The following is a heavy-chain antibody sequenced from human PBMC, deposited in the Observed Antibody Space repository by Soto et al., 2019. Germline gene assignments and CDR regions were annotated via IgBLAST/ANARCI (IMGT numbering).Heavy chain of an antibody. CDR3: LRGGFPDYGKEGRY. Sequence: ASVKVSCKASGYTFTSYNVHWVRQAPGQGLEWMGIIYASGGSTTYAQNFQGRLTVTRDTSTSTVYMELSSLRSDDTAVYYCLRGGFPDYGKEGRYWGQGTLVTVSS. D-gene: IGHD4-17*01. V-gene: IGHV1-46*01. J-gene: IGHJ4*02. CDR2: IYASGGST. CDR1: GYTFTSYN.